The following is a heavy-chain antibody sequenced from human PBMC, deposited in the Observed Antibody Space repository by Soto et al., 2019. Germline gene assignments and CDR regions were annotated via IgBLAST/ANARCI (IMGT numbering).Heavy chain of an antibody. D-gene: IGHD6-6*01. CDR3: ASIEARPFSYYYYMDV. CDR2: IRSKANSYAT. V-gene: IGHV3-73*01. J-gene: IGHJ6*03. Sequence: EVQLVESGGGLVQPGGSLKLSCAASGFTFSGSAMHWVSKASGKGLEWVGRIRSKANSYATAYAASVKGRFTISRADSKNTAYLQMHSLKTEDTAVDYCASIEARPFSYYYYMDVWGKGTKVTVSS. CDR1: GFTFSGSA.